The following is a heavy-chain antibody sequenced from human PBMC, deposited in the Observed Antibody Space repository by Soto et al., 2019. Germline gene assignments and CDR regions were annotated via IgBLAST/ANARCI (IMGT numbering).Heavy chain of an antibody. CDR1: GFTFSRNW. D-gene: IGHD1-1*01. Sequence: EVQLVESGGGLVQPGGSLTLSCAASGFTFSRNWMSWVRQAPGKGLEWVANIKQDGSEKYYADAVKGRFTLSRDNVENSLYLQMNSRRADDTAVYYCARDGDGYPAWGQGTLVTVSS. J-gene: IGHJ5*02. CDR2: IKQDGSEK. CDR3: ARDGDGYPA. V-gene: IGHV3-7*01.